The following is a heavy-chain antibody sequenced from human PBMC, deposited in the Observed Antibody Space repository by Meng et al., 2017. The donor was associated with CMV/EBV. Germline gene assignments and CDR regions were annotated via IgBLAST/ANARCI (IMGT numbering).Heavy chain of an antibody. Sequence: SFSGYYWSWIHQPPGKGLEWIREINHSGSTNYNPSLKSRLTISVDTSKNQFSLKLSSVTAADTAVYYCARARGYDFWSGYYTDYYFDYWGQGTLVTVSS. CDR3: ARARGYDFWSGYYTDYYFDY. J-gene: IGHJ4*02. CDR1: SFSGYY. V-gene: IGHV4-34*01. D-gene: IGHD3-3*01. CDR2: INHSGST.